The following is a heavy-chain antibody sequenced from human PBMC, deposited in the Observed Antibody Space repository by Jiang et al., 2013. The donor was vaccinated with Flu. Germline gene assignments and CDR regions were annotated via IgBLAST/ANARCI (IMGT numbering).Heavy chain of an antibody. CDR3: ARGGGIALDY. Sequence: WVRQAPGQRLEWMGWISAGSGGTTYSQKFQGRVTITRDTSATTAYMEVNSLRSEDTAVYYCARGGGIALDYWGQGTLVTVSS. V-gene: IGHV1-3*01. D-gene: IGHD2-15*01. CDR2: ISAGSGGT. J-gene: IGHJ4*02.